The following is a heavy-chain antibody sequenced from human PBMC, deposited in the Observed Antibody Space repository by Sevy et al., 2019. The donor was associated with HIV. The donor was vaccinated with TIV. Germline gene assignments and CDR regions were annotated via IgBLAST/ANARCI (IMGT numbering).Heavy chain of an antibody. J-gene: IGHJ4*02. CDR3: AGENAWGRGYS. D-gene: IGHD1-26*01. CDR2: IYYNGHI. Sequence: SETLSLTCTVSGGSITSLYWNRIRQPPGKGLEWIANIYYNGHINYNPSLKSRVTLSLDTSMNQFSLRLSSVTAADTAMYYCAGENAWGRGYSWGQGTLVTVSS. CDR1: GGSITSLY. V-gene: IGHV4-59*08.